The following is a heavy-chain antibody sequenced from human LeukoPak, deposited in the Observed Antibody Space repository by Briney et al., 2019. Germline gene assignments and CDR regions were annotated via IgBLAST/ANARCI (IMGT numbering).Heavy chain of an antibody. V-gene: IGHV4-34*01. D-gene: IGHD5-18*01. CDR1: GGSFSGYY. J-gene: IGHJ4*02. CDR2: INHSGST. CDR3: ASEKKRGYSYGHDY. Sequence: PSETLSLTCAVYGGSFSGYYWSWIRQPPGKGLEWIGEINHSGSTNYNPSLKSRVTISVDTSKNQFSLKLSSVTAADTAVYYCASEKKRGYSYGHDYWGQGTLVTVSS.